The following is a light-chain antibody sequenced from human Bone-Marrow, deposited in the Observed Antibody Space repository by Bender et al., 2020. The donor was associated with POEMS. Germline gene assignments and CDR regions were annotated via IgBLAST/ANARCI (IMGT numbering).Light chain of an antibody. CDR2: YDD. CDR1: SSNIGNHG. J-gene: IGLJ2*01. CDR3: SAWDDSLSGLV. Sequence: QSVVTQPPSLSEAPRQRVTISCSGSSSNIGNHGVNWYQQLPGEAPKLLIYYDDLLTPGVSDRFSASKSGTSPSLVISERQSGDEALYYCSAWDDSLSGLVIGGGTQLAVL. V-gene: IGLV1-36*01.